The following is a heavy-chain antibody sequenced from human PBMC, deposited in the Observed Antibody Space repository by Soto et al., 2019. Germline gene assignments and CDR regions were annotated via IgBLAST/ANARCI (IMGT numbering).Heavy chain of an antibody. CDR3: ARLSGQCPYYYYYYGMDV. J-gene: IGHJ6*02. CDR2: IYYSGST. V-gene: IGHV4-59*08. CDR1: GGSISSYY. Sequence: PSETLSLTCTVSGGSISSYYWSWIRQPPGKGLEWIGYIYYSGSTNYNPSLKSRVTISVDTSKNQFSLKLSSVTAADTAVYYCARLSGQCPYYYYYYGMDVWGQGTTVTVSS. D-gene: IGHD3-10*01.